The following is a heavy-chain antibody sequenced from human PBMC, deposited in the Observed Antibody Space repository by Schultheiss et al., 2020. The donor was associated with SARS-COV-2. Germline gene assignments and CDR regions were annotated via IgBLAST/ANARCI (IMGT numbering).Heavy chain of an antibody. D-gene: IGHD6-13*01. J-gene: IGHJ6*02. Sequence: SQTLSLTCTVSGGSISSYYWSWIRQPPGKGLEWIGYIYYSGSTNYNPSLKSRVTISVDTSKNQFSLKLSSVTAADTAVYYCARSHSSSWSPVPYYYYGMDVWGQGTTVTVSS. CDR2: IYYSGST. CDR1: GGSISSYY. CDR3: ARSHSSSWSPVPYYYYGMDV. V-gene: IGHV4-59*12.